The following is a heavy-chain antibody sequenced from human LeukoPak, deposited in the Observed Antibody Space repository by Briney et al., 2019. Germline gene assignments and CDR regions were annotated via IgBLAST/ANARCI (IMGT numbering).Heavy chain of an antibody. V-gene: IGHV3-9*03. CDR3: AKATYYDFWSGFSPIDY. CDR1: GFTFDGYA. CDR2: ISWNSGSI. D-gene: IGHD3-3*01. J-gene: IGHJ4*02. Sequence: GRSLRLSCAASGFTFDGYAMHWVRQAPGKGLEWVSGISWNSGSIGYADSVKGRFTISRDNAKNSLYLQMNSLRAEDMALYYCAKATYYDFWSGFSPIDYWGQGTLVTVSS.